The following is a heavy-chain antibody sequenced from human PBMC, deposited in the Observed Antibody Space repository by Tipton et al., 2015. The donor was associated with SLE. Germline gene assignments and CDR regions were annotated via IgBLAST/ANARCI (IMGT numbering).Heavy chain of an antibody. Sequence: SLRLSCAASGLTFSGSTMHWVRQASGKGLEWVGRIRNKANNYATAYAASVNGRFTISRDNSKNTVYLQMNSLRAEDTAIYYCAKGSQWLPLWGQGTLVTVSS. V-gene: IGHV3-73*01. D-gene: IGHD6-19*01. CDR1: GLTFSGST. CDR2: IRNKANNYAT. J-gene: IGHJ4*02. CDR3: AKGSQWLPL.